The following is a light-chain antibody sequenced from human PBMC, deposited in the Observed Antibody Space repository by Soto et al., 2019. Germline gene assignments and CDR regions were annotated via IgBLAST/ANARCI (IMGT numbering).Light chain of an antibody. CDR1: SGDIGHYNY. V-gene: IGLV2-14*01. Sequence: QPASVSGSPGQSISISCTGTSGDIGHYNYVSWYQQHPDKAPKLMIYEVTHRPSGVSDRFFGSKSGNTASLTISGLQAEDEADYYCSSYTGSGTVVFGGGTKLTVL. CDR2: EVT. J-gene: IGLJ2*01. CDR3: SSYTGSGTVV.